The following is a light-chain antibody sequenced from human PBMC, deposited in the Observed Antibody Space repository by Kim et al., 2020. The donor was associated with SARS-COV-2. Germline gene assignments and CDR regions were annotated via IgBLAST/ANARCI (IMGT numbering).Light chain of an antibody. Sequence: GKTVTIPCPRGKGSIDDNYVQWYQQRPGGVPTTVIYEDDQRPSGVSDRFSGSIDNSANSASLTISGLKTEDEADYYCQSYNRSNVVFGGGTQLTVL. J-gene: IGLJ2*01. CDR1: KGSIDDNY. CDR3: QSYNRSNVV. V-gene: IGLV6-57*03. CDR2: EDD.